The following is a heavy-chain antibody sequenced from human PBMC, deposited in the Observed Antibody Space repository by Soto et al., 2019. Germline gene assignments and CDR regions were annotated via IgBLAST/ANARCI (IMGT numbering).Heavy chain of an antibody. Sequence: QVQLVESGGGVVQPGRSLRLSCAASGFTFSSYGMHWVRQAPGKGLEWVAVISYDGSNKYYADSVKGRFTISRDNSKNTLYLQMNSLRAEDTAVYYCAKGDAFDIWGQGTMVTVSS. J-gene: IGHJ3*02. CDR2: ISYDGSNK. V-gene: IGHV3-30*18. CDR1: GFTFSSYG. CDR3: AKGDAFDI.